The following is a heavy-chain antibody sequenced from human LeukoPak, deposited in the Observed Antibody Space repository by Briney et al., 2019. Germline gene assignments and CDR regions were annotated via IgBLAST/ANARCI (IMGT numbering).Heavy chain of an antibody. CDR3: ARENHGSFDY. V-gene: IGHV3-21*01. CDR1: GFSFSTYY. Sequence: GGSLRLSCAASGFSFSTYYVNWVRQAPGKGLEWVSCISSSSTYIYYADSVRGRFAISRDNAKNSLYLQMNSLRAEDTAVYYCARENHGSFDYWGRGSLVTVSS. J-gene: IGHJ4*02. D-gene: IGHD1-14*01. CDR2: ISSSSTYI.